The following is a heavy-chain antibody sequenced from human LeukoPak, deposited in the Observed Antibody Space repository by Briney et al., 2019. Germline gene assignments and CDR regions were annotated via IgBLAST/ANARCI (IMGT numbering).Heavy chain of an antibody. CDR1: GYTFTGYY. V-gene: IGHV1-2*02. Sequence: ASVKVSCKASGYTFTGYYIRWVRQAPGQGLEWMGWINPNSGGTNYAQKFQGRVTMTRDTSISTAYMELSRLRSDDTAVYYCARDQGYYDSSGYHRWGQGTLVTVSS. D-gene: IGHD3-22*01. CDR2: INPNSGGT. J-gene: IGHJ4*02. CDR3: ARDQGYYDSSGYHR.